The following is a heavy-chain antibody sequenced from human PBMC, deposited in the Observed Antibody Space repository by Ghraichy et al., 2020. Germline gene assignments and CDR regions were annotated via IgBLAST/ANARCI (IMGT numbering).Heavy chain of an antibody. CDR2: IYYSGST. CDR3: AKQSMVGATTWFDP. V-gene: IGHV4-59*01. Sequence: SETLSLTCTVSGGSISSYFWTWIRQPPGKGLEWIGNIYYSGSTNYNPSLNSRVTISVDTSKSQFSLRLSSVTAADPAVYYCAKQSMVGATTWFDPWGQGTGVTV. J-gene: IGHJ5*02. CDR1: GGSISSYF. D-gene: IGHD1-26*01.